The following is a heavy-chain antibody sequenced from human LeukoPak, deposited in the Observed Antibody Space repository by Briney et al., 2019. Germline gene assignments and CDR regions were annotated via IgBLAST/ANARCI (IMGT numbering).Heavy chain of an antibody. V-gene: IGHV4-34*01. CDR2: IYHSGST. J-gene: IGHJ6*02. D-gene: IGHD5-12*01. CDR1: GGSFSGYY. CDR3: ARDDEWLPAGDYYGMDV. Sequence: PSETLSLTCAVYGGSFSGYYWSWIRQPPGKGLEWIGSIYHSGSTYYNPSLNIRVTISVDTSKNQFSLKLPSVTAADTAVYYCARDDEWLPAGDYYGMDVWGQGTTVTVSS.